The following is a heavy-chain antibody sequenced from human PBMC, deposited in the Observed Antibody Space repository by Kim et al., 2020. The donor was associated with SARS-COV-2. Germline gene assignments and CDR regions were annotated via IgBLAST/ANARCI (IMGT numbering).Heavy chain of an antibody. V-gene: IGHV3-30*18. CDR2: ISYDGSNK. CDR3: AKIHSSGWYSYFDY. CDR1: GFTFSSYG. J-gene: IGHJ4*02. Sequence: GGSLRLSCAASGFTFSSYGMHWVRQAPGKGLEWVAVISYDGSNKYYADSVKGRFTISRDNSENTLYLQMNSLRAEDTAVYYCAKIHSSGWYSYFDYWGQG. D-gene: IGHD6-19*01.